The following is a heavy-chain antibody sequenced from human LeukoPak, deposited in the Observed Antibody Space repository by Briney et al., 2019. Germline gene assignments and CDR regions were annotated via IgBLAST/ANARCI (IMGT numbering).Heavy chain of an antibody. V-gene: IGHV3-66*01. CDR1: GFTVSSNY. CDR2: IYSGGST. D-gene: IGHD5-24*01. CDR3: ARDQSEMATIRPYYYGMDV. Sequence: TGGSLRLSCAASGFTVSSNYMSWVRQAPGKGLEWVSVIYSGGSTYYADSVKGRFTISRDNSKNTLYLQMNSLRAEDTAVYYCARDQSEMATIRPYYYGMDVWGQGTTVTVSS. J-gene: IGHJ6*02.